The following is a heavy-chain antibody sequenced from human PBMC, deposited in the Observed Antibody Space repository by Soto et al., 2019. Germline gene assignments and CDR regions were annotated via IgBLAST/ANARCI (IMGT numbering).Heavy chain of an antibody. CDR1: GYTFTSYA. D-gene: IGHD2-21*02. V-gene: IGHV1-3*01. J-gene: IGHJ5*02. CDR2: ISAGNGNT. CDR3: ARSPPPCGGDCYPPNWFDP. Sequence: ASVKVSCKASGYTFTSYAMHWVRQAPGQRLEWMGWISAGNGNTNYAQKLQGRVTMTTDTSTSTAYMELRSLRSDDTAVYYCARSPPPCGGDCYPPNWFDPWAQGTLVTVSS.